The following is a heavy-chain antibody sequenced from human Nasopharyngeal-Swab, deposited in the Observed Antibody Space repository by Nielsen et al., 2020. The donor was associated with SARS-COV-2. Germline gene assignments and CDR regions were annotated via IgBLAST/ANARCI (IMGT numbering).Heavy chain of an antibody. Sequence: GESLKISCAASGFTFSSYALSWVRQGPGKGLEWVSVISGSGGSTYYADSVKGRFTISRDNAKNSLYLQMNSLRAEDTAVYYCAREEWPASHAFDIWGQGTMVTVSS. CDR2: ISGSGGST. CDR1: GFTFSSYA. V-gene: IGHV3-23*01. D-gene: IGHD3-3*01. J-gene: IGHJ3*02. CDR3: AREEWPASHAFDI.